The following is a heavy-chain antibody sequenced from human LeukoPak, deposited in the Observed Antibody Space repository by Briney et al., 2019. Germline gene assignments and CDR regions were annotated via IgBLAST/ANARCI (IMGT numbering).Heavy chain of an antibody. CDR1: GYTFTDYH. J-gene: IGHJ4*02. D-gene: IGHD1-14*01. CDR3: AREVWDY. Sequence: ASVKVSCKASGYTFTDYHIHWVRQAPGQGLEWMGWINPNSGGTNYAQKFQGRVTMTRDTSISTAHMELSRLRSDDTAVYYCAREVWDYWGQGTLVTVSA. CDR2: INPNSGGT. V-gene: IGHV1-2*02.